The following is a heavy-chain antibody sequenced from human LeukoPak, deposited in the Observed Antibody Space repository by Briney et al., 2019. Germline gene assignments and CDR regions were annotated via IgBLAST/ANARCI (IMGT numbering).Heavy chain of an antibody. Sequence: GGSLRLSCAASGFSFTDYWMSWVRHAPGKGLEWVANIKQDGSESAYLASVKGRFTVSRDNANNFLYLQMNNLRVEDTAVYYCSRDNAAVPGGDYWGQGVLVTVSS. CDR2: IKQDGSES. V-gene: IGHV3-7*01. CDR3: SRDNAAVPGGDY. J-gene: IGHJ4*02. D-gene: IGHD3-16*01. CDR1: GFSFTDYW.